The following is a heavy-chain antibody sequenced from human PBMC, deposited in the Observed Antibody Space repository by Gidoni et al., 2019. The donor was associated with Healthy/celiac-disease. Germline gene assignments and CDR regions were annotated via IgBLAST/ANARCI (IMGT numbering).Heavy chain of an antibody. CDR2: ISYDGSNK. V-gene: IGHV3-30*18. Sequence: QVQLVESGGGVVQPGRSLRLSCAASGFTFSRYGLHWARQAPGKGLEWVAVISYDGSNKYYADSVKGRFTISRDNSKNTLYLQMNSLRAEDTAVYYCAKDSLYGSGNSGYYYGMDVWGQGTTVTVSS. J-gene: IGHJ6*02. CDR1: GFTFSRYG. CDR3: AKDSLYGSGNSGYYYGMDV. D-gene: IGHD3-10*01.